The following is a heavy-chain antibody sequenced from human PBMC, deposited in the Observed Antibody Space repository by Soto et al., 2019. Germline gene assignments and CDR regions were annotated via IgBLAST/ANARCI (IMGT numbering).Heavy chain of an antibody. CDR2: TYYRSRFFS. Sequence: QVQLQQSGPGLVKPSQTLSLTCAISGDSVSSYSAAWNWIRQSPSVGLEWLGRTYYRSRFFSDYAVSVQSRIISNPDTSKIQFSLQLKSVTPEDTAVYYCVRDRYSSSGWFDPWGQGTPVTVSS. V-gene: IGHV6-1*02. CDR1: GDSVSSYSAA. D-gene: IGHD3-10*01. J-gene: IGHJ5*02. CDR3: VRDRYSSSGWFDP.